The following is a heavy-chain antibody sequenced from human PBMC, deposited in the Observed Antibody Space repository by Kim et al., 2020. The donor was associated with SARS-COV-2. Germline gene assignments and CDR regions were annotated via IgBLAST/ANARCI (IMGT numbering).Heavy chain of an antibody. CDR3: SDRCGTNFVYDF. Sequence: GGSLRLSCAGSGFTFSSYAMTWVRQAPGKGLEGVATFGGSGHMAYYADSVKGRFTIFRDNSKNTPPLHMNSLRDEDSAVYYCSDRCGTNFVYDFWGQGSL. J-gene: IGHJ4*02. V-gene: IGHV3-23*01. CDR1: GFTFSSYA. CDR2: FGGSGHMA. D-gene: IGHD1-26*01.